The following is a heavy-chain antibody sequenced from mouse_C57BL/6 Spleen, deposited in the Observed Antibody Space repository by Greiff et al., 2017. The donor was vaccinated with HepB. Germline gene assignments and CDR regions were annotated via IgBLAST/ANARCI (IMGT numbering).Heavy chain of an antibody. J-gene: IGHJ2*01. Sequence: EVQRVESGGGLVQPGGSMKLSCAASGFTFSDAWMDWVRQSPEKGLEWVAEIRNKANNHATYYAESVKGRFTISRDDSKSSVYLQMNSLRAEDTGIYYCTSPYYYGSSFYYFDYWGQGTTLTVSS. D-gene: IGHD1-1*01. V-gene: IGHV6-6*01. CDR1: GFTFSDAW. CDR3: TSPYYYGSSFYYFDY. CDR2: IRNKANNHAT.